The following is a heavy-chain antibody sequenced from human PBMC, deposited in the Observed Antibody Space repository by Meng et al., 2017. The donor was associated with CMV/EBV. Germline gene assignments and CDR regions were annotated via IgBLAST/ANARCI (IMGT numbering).Heavy chain of an antibody. V-gene: IGHV1-69*10. CDR2: IIPIRGIA. D-gene: IGHD2-15*01. CDR1: GYTFSSYA. J-gene: IGHJ6*02. Sequence: SVKVSCKASGYTFSSYAISWVRQAPGQGLEWMGGIIPIRGIANYAQKFQGRVTITADTSTSTAYMELSSLRSEDTAVYYCARTTLGYCSGGSCKEFGMDVWGQGTTVTVSS. CDR3: ARTTLGYCSGGSCKEFGMDV.